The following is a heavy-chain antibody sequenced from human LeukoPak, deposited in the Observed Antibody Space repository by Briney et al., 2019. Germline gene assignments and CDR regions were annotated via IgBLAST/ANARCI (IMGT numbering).Heavy chain of an antibody. V-gene: IGHV3-74*01. CDR1: GFTFSSYW. Sequence: GGSLRLSCAASGFTFSSYWMHWVRQAPGKGLVWVSRINSEGSSTSYADSVKGRFTISRDNAKNTLYLQMNIMRAEDTAVYYCARVMVAAAATVFDYWGRGTLVTVSS. J-gene: IGHJ4*02. CDR2: INSEGSST. D-gene: IGHD6-13*01. CDR3: ARVMVAAAATVFDY.